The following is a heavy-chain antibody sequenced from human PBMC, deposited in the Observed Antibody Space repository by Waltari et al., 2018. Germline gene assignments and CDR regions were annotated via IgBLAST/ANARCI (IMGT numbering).Heavy chain of an antibody. CDR3: ARDLLTMVQGVRAWFDP. CDR2: INPCGGST. CDR1: GYTFTSYY. V-gene: IGHV1-46*01. J-gene: IGHJ5*02. Sequence: QVQLVQSGAEVKKPGASVKVSCKASGYTFTSYYMHWVRQAPGQGLEWMGIINPCGGSTSNDRRFQGRVTLTRGTSTSTVYLELSSLRSEDTAVYYCARDLLTMVQGVRAWFDPWGQGTLVTVSS. D-gene: IGHD3-10*01.